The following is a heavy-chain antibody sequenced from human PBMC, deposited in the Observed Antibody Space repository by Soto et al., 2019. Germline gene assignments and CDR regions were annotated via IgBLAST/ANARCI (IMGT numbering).Heavy chain of an antibody. V-gene: IGHV3-33*01. CDR1: GFTFSSYG. CDR3: AREGWLQYYFDY. J-gene: IGHJ4*02. Sequence: QVQLVESGGGVVQPGRSLRLSCAASGFTFSSYGMHWVRQAPGKGLEWVAVIWYDGSNKYYADSVKGRFTISRDNSKNTLYLQMNSLRAEDTAVYYCAREGWLQYYFDYWGQGTLVTVS. D-gene: IGHD5-12*01. CDR2: IWYDGSNK.